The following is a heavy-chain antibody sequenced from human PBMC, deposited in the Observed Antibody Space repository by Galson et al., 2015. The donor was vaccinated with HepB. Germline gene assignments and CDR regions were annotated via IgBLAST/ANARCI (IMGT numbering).Heavy chain of an antibody. CDR1: GGTFSSYA. CDR2: IIPIFGTA. CDR3: ARDSHSSGWYWYYGMDV. J-gene: IGHJ6*02. D-gene: IGHD6-19*01. V-gene: IGHV1-69*13. Sequence: SVKVSCKASGGTFSSYAISWVRQAPGQGLEWMGGIIPIFGTANYAQKFQGRVTITADESMSTAYMELSSLRSEDTAVYYCARDSHSSGWYWYYGMDVWGQGTTVTVSS.